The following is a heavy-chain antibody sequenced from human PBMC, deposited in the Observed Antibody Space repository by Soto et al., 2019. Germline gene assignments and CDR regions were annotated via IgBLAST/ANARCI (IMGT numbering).Heavy chain of an antibody. CDR2: IYYSGST. CDR1: GGSISSGGYY. J-gene: IGHJ6*02. Sequence: QVQLQESGPGLVKPSQTLSLTCTVSGGSISSGGYYWSWIRQHPGKGLEWIGYIYYSGSTYYNPSLMSRVTISVDPSKNQFSLKLSSVTAADTAVYYCASRGYSYGFSLGMDVWGQGTTVTVSS. CDR3: ASRGYSYGFSLGMDV. V-gene: IGHV4-31*03. D-gene: IGHD5-18*01.